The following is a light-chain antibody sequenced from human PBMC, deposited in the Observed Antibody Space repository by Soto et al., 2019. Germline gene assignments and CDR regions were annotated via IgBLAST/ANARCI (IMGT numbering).Light chain of an antibody. V-gene: IGKV3-20*01. Sequence: EIVLTQSPGTLSLSPGDSATLSCRASQTVTNNYLAWYQQKPGQAPRLLISGASIRAPGIPDRFSGSGSGTDFTLTISRLEPEDFAVYYCQQYGGSPRGTFGQGTKLEIK. J-gene: IGKJ2*01. CDR3: QQYGGSPRGT. CDR2: GAS. CDR1: QTVTNNY.